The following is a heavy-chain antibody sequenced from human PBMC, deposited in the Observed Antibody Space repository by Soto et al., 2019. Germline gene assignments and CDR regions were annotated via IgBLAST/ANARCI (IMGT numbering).Heavy chain of an antibody. CDR1: GFNVSNNF. J-gene: IGHJ4*02. CDR2: LYSVGST. V-gene: IGHV3-53*02. Sequence: EVQMVETGGGLIQPGGSLRLSCAASGFNVSNNFMNWVRQAPGDRLEWISVLYSVGSTYYPDSVKGRFTISRDDSKNTVYLQMNSLRVDDTAVYYCARGFCGGSYCYSPNYFDSWGRGTLVTVSS. CDR3: ARGFCGGSYCYSPNYFDS. D-gene: IGHD2-15*01.